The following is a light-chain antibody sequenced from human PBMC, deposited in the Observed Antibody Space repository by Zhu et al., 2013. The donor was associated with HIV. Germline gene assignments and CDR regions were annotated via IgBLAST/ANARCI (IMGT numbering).Light chain of an antibody. CDR1: SSDVGRYEL. CDR3: CSYAGSSTWV. V-gene: IGLV2-23*02. Sequence: QSALTQPASVSGSPGQSITISCSGTSSDVGRYELVSWYQQYPGKAPKLMIYEVTKRPSGVSNRFSASKSGNTASLTISGLQAEDEADYYCCSYAGSSTWVFGGGTKLTVL. CDR2: EVT. J-gene: IGLJ3*02.